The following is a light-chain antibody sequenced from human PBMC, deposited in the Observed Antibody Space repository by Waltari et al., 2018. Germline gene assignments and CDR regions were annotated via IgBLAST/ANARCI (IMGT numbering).Light chain of an antibody. Sequence: QSALTQPASVSGSPGQSITISCTGSSSDVGRYNFVSWYQQHPGKAPKLMIFDVTDRPSVVSDRFSGSKSGNTASLTISGLQPEDEADYYGSSHTTSSTLVFGGGTRVTVL. CDR2: DVT. CDR3: SSHTTSSTLV. V-gene: IGLV2-14*03. CDR1: SSDVGRYNF. J-gene: IGLJ2*01.